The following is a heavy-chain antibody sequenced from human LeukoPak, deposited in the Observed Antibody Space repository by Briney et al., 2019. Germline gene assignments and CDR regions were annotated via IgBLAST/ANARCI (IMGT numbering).Heavy chain of an antibody. D-gene: IGHD6-13*01. CDR3: AREEAAAGTLYFQH. J-gene: IGHJ1*01. V-gene: IGHV3-66*01. CDR2: IYSGGST. Sequence: GGSLRLSCAASGFSVSNNYMSWVRQAPGKGLEWVSVIYSGGSTFYADSVKGRFTISRDNSKNTLYLQMNSLRAEDTAVYYCAREEAAAGTLYFQHWGQGTLVTVSS. CDR1: GFSVSNNY.